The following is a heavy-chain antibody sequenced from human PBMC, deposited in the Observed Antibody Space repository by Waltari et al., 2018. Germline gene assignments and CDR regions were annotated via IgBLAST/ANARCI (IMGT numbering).Heavy chain of an antibody. CDR2: IYSGGST. V-gene: IGHV3-53*02. CDR1: GFTVRSHH. D-gene: IGHD2-15*01. CDR3: ARGAFRAYQPLLYFDY. J-gene: IGHJ4*02. Sequence: ELQLVETGGGLVRPGGSLRRSCAATGFTVRSHHRHWVRQAPGKGPEWLSVIYSGGSTDYADSVKGRFTISRDNSKNTLYLQMDSLTAEDTAIYYCARGAFRAYQPLLYFDYWGLGTPVTVSS.